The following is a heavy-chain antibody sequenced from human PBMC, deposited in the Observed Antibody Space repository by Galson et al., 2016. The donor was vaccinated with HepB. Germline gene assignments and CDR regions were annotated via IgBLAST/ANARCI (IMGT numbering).Heavy chain of an antibody. D-gene: IGHD6-19*01. J-gene: IGHJ5*02. V-gene: IGHV1-18*01. CDR2: ISAYNGNT. CDR1: GYTFSTYG. CDR3: ARDQRSGGWVAVAFDP. Sequence: SVKVSCKASGYTFSTYGITWVRQAPGQGLEWMGWISAYNGNTNYAQKFQGRVTMTTDTSTSTAYMELRSLRSDDTAVYYCARDQRSGGWVAVAFDPWGQGTLVTVSS.